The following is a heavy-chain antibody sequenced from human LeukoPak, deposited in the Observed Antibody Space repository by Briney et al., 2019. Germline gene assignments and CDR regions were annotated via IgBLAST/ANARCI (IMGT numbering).Heavy chain of an antibody. CDR2: IYPGDSDT. V-gene: IGHV5-51*01. J-gene: IGHJ4*02. CDR1: GYRFTNHW. D-gene: IGHD3-9*01. Sequence: GESLKISCKGSGYRFTNHWIGWVRQMPGKGLEWMGIIYPGDSDTKCSPSFQGQVTISADKSISTAYLQWSSLKASDTAMYYCARHYDFLTGPTDWGQGTLVTVSS. CDR3: ARHYDFLTGPTD.